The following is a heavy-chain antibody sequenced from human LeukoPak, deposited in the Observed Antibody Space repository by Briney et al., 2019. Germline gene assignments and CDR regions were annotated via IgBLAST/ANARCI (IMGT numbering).Heavy chain of an antibody. V-gene: IGHV4-59*08. CDR1: GGSISSYY. J-gene: IGHJ3*02. Sequence: KPSETLSLTCTVSGGSISSYYWSWIRQPPGKGLEWIGYIYYSGSTNYNPSLKSRVTISVDTSKNQFSLKLSSVTAADTAVYYCARHVVARITIFGVVPGGGAFDIWGQGTMVTVSS. CDR2: IYYSGST. CDR3: ARHVVARITIFGVVPGGGAFDI. D-gene: IGHD3-3*01.